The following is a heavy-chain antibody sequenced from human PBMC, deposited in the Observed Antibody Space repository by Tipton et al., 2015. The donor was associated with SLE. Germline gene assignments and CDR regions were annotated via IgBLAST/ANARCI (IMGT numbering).Heavy chain of an antibody. CDR1: GGSSSSRHYC. D-gene: IGHD5-18*01. J-gene: IGHJ4*02. V-gene: IGHV4-39*01. Sequence: PGLVKPSQTVSLTCLVSGGSSSSRHYCWGWIRQPPGKGLEWVGSLYAGGSTYFHPSLKSRVTISMDTSKNQLSLELNSVTAADTAVFYCARHRGRSYGYLYIDYWGQGTLVTVSS. CDR2: LYAGGST. CDR3: ARHRGRSYGYLYIDY.